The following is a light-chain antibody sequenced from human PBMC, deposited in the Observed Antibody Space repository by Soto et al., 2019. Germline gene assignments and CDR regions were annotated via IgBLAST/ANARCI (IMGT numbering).Light chain of an antibody. Sequence: QSALTQPASVSGSPGQSITISCTGTSIDVGSYNLVSWYQQHPGKAPKLMIYEVSKRPSGVSNRFSGSKSGNTASLTISGLQAEDEADYYCCSYAGSGVVFGGGTKLTVL. CDR1: SIDVGSYNL. V-gene: IGLV2-23*02. CDR3: CSYAGSGVV. J-gene: IGLJ2*01. CDR2: EVS.